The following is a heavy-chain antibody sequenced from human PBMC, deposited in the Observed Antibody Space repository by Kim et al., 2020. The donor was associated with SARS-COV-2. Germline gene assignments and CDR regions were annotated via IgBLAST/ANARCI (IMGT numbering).Heavy chain of an antibody. CDR1: GYTFTSYG. V-gene: IGHV1-18*04. CDR2: ISAYNGNT. CDR3: ARVRVGLVPAAIPSYYYGMDV. J-gene: IGHJ6*02. Sequence: ASVKVSCKASGYTFTSYGISWVRQAPGQGLEWMGWISAYNGNTNYAQKLQGRVTMTTDTSTSTAYMELRSLRSDDTAVYYCARVRVGLVPAAIPSYYYGMDVWGQGTTVTVSS. D-gene: IGHD2-2*02.